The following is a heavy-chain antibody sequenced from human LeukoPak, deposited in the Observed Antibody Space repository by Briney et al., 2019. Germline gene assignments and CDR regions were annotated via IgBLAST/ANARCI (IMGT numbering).Heavy chain of an antibody. D-gene: IGHD3-10*01. CDR1: GGSFSGYY. J-gene: IGHJ6*02. CDR2: INHSGST. V-gene: IGHV4-34*01. Sequence: SETLSLTCAVYGGSFSGYYWSWIRQPPGKGLEWIGEINHSGSTNYNPSLKSRVTISVDTSKNQFSLKLSSVTAADTAVYYCARGPRITMARGVITHYYYGMDVWGQGTTVTVSS. CDR3: ARGPRITMARGVITHYYYGMDV.